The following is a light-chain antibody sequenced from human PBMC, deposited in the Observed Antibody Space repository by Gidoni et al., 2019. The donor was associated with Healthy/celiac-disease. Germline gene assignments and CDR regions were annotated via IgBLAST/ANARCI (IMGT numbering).Light chain of an antibody. CDR2: DAS. V-gene: IGKV3-11*01. CDR3: QQRSNWPT. J-gene: IGKJ4*01. Sequence: EIVLTPSPATLSLSAGERATLSCRASQSVSSDLAWYQQKPGQAPRLLIYDASSRATGIPARFSGSGSGTDFTLTISSLEPEDFAGYYCQQRSNWPTFXGXTKVEIK. CDR1: QSVSSD.